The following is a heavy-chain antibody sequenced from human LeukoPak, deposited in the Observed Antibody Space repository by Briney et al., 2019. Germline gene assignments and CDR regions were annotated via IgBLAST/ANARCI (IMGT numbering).Heavy chain of an antibody. CDR1: GDSIRSSSYY. Sequence: SETLSLTCSASGDSIRSSSYYWGWIRQPPGGGLEWIGAVYYTGSTNYNPSLMSRVTMSIDTSKNQFSLKLSSVTAADTAVYYCAHRGDGNFDYWGQGTLVTVSS. CDR3: AHRGDGNFDY. J-gene: IGHJ4*02. D-gene: IGHD3-16*01. V-gene: IGHV4-39*07. CDR2: VYYTGST.